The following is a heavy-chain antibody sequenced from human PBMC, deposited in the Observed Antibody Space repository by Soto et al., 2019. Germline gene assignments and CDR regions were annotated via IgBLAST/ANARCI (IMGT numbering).Heavy chain of an antibody. CDR2: IYYSGST. CDR3: ARLPYYYGSGSYRFGYFDY. J-gene: IGHJ4*02. CDR1: GGSVSSGSYY. Sequence: SETLSLTCTVSGGSVSSGSYYWSWIRQPPGKGLEWIGYIYYSGSTNYNPSLKSRVTISVDTSKNQFSLKLSSVTAADTAVYYCARLPYYYGSGSYRFGYFDYWGQGTLVTVSS. D-gene: IGHD3-10*01. V-gene: IGHV4-61*01.